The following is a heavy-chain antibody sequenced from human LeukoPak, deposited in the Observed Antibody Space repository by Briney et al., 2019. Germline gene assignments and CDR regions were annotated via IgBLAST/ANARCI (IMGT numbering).Heavy chain of an antibody. J-gene: IGHJ5*02. CDR3: ARVFSNSDSSFDP. D-gene: IGHD2-15*01. CDR2: INTNTGYP. V-gene: IGHV7-4-1*02. CDR1: GYTFASYA. Sequence: ASVKVSCKASGYTFASYAMNWVRQAPGQGLEWMGWINTNTGYPTYAQGFTGRFVFSLDTSVSTAYLQISSLKAEDTAVYYCARVFSNSDSSFDPWGQGTLVTVSS.